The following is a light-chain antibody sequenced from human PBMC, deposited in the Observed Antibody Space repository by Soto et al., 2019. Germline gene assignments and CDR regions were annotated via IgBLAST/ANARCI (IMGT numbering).Light chain of an antibody. Sequence: DIQMTQSPSSLSASVGDRVTITCRASQGIHNYLAWYQQKPGKVPKLLIYAASTLQSGVPSRFSGSGSGTDFTLPISSLQPEDVATYYCQKYNSAPPVTFGPGTTVGV. J-gene: IGKJ3*01. CDR2: AAS. V-gene: IGKV1-27*01. CDR3: QKYNSAPPVT. CDR1: QGIHNY.